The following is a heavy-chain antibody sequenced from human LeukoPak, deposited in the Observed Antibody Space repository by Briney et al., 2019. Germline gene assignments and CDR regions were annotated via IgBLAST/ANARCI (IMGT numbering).Heavy chain of an antibody. V-gene: IGHV4-4*07. CDR1: GGSISNYY. J-gene: IGHJ4*02. CDR2: IYTSGST. D-gene: IGHD3-22*01. CDR3: ANLHRDSDGYYYVDN. Sequence: PSETLSLTCSVSGGSISNYYWSWIRQPAGKGLEWIGRIYTSGSTKYNPSLKSRVTMSLDKSENQFSLKLSSVIAADTAVYYCANLHRDSDGYYYVDNWGQGTLVTVSS.